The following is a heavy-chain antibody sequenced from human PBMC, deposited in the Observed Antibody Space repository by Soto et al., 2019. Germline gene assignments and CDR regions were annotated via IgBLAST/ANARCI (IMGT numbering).Heavy chain of an antibody. CDR3: ARVSSSWGIVNYFDY. CDR1: GGSVSSGSYY. Sequence: SETLSLTCTVSGGSVSSGSYYWSWIRQPPGKGLECIGYIYYSGSTNYNPSLKSRVTISVDTSKNQFSLKLSSVTAADTAVYYCARVSSSWGIVNYFDYWGQGTRVTVAS. D-gene: IGHD6-13*01. J-gene: IGHJ4*02. V-gene: IGHV4-61*01. CDR2: IYYSGST.